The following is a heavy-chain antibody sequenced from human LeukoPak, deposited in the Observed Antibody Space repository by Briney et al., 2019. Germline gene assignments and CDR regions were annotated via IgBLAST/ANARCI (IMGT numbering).Heavy chain of an antibody. CDR1: GGSISSYY. CDR3: ARLKRITMVRGVIYYFDY. D-gene: IGHD3-10*01. V-gene: IGHV4-59*08. Sequence: SETLSLTCTVSGGSISSYYWSWIRQPPGKGLEWIGYIYYSGSTNYNPSLKSRVTISVDTSKNQFSLKLSSVTAADTAVYYCARLKRITMVRGVIYYFDYWGQGTLVTVSS. CDR2: IYYSGST. J-gene: IGHJ4*02.